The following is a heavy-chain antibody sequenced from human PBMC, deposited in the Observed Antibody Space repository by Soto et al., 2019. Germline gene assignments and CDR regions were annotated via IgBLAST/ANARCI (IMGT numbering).Heavy chain of an antibody. J-gene: IGHJ4*02. CDR1: GFTFSSYA. V-gene: IGHV3-30-3*01. Sequence: GGPLRLSCAASGFTFSSYAMHWVRQAPGKGLEWVAVISYDGSNKYYADSVKGRFTISRDNSKNTLYLQMNSLRAEDTAVYYCARVWGASGYFDYWGQGTLVTVSS. CDR3: ARVWGASGYFDY. D-gene: IGHD1-26*01. CDR2: ISYDGSNK.